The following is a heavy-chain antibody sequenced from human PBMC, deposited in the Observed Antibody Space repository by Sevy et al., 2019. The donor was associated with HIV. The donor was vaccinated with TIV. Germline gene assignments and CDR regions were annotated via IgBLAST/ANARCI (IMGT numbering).Heavy chain of an antibody. Sequence: SETLSLTCTVSGGSISSSGSFWGWIRQSPGWGLEWIGDISYVGKTNYNPSLRGRVTISRDTSNNNFSLRLSSVSAADTGVYYCAKIFAHWGQGTLVTVSS. J-gene: IGHJ5*02. CDR1: GGSISSSGSF. CDR2: ISYVGKT. CDR3: AKIFAH. V-gene: IGHV4-39*02.